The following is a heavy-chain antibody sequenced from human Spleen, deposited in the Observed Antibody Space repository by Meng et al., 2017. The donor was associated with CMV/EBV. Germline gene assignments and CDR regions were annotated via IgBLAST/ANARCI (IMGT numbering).Heavy chain of an antibody. CDR3: ARQAPDNWFDP. J-gene: IGHJ5*02. Sequence: CPLFSGPLHSGGYSWSWIRQLPEKGLEWIGYTYYDGPTHYDWSLRSRVTISVDTSKNQFSLKLSSVTAADTAVYYCARQAPDNWFDPWGQGALVTVSS. CDR1: SGPLHSGGYS. V-gene: IGHV4-31*03. CDR2: TYYDGPT.